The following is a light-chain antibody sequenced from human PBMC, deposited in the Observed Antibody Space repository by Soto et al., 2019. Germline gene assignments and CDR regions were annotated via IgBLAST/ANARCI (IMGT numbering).Light chain of an antibody. CDR1: QSVSNSY. Sequence: EIVLTQSPGTLSLSPGERATLSCRASQSVSNSYLAWYQQKPGQAPRLLIYGASSRATGIPDRFSGSGSGTEFTLTISRLEPEDFAVYYCQQYNSFPPMYTFGQGTKLEI. J-gene: IGKJ2*01. V-gene: IGKV3-20*01. CDR3: QQYNSFPPMYT. CDR2: GAS.